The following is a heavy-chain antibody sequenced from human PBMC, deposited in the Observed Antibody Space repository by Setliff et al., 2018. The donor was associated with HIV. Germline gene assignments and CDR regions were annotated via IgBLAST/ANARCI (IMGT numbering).Heavy chain of an antibody. J-gene: IGHJ3*02. CDR3: ARLGYSGSLVGAFDI. D-gene: IGHD1-26*01. CDR1: GGSVGSGSYY. CDR2: IYHSGIT. Sequence: SETLSLTCTVSGGSVGSGSYYWGWIRQPPGKGLEWIGSIYHSGITYYNSSLKSRVTISVDTSKNQFSLNLTSVTAADTAVYYCARLGYSGSLVGAFDIWGQGTMVTVSS. V-gene: IGHV4-39*07.